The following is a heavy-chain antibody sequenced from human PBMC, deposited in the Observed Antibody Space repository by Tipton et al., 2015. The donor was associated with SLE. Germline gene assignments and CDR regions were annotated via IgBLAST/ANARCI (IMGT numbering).Heavy chain of an antibody. J-gene: IGHJ6*02. D-gene: IGHD3-3*01. V-gene: IGHV4-59*01. CDR2: IYYSGST. CDR1: GGSISSYY. CDR3: ARDTSGKRSNYGMDV. Sequence: LRLSCTVSGGSISSYYWSWIRQPPGKGLEWIGYIYYSGSTNYNPSLKSRVTISVDTSKNQFSLKLSSVTAADTAVYYCARDTSGKRSNYGMDVWGQGTTATVSS.